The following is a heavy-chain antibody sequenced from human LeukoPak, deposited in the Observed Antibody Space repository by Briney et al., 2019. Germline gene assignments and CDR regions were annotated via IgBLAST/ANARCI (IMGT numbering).Heavy chain of an antibody. Sequence: GGSLRLSCAASGFTFSSYEMNWVRQAPGKGLEWVSYISSSGSTIYYADSVKGRFTISRDNAKNSLYLQMNSLRAEDTAVYYCAREGYSYYFDYWGQGTLVTVSS. CDR1: GFTFSSYE. J-gene: IGHJ4*02. D-gene: IGHD5-18*01. V-gene: IGHV3-48*03. CDR2: ISSSGSTI. CDR3: AREGYSYYFDY.